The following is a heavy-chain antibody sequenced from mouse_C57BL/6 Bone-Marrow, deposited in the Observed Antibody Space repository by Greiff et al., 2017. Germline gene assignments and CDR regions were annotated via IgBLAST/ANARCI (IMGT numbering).Heavy chain of an antibody. Sequence: EVQLQQSGPELVKPGASVKISCKASGYTFTDYYMNWVKQSHGKSLEWIGDINPNNGGTSYNQKFKGKATLTVDKSSRTAYMELRSLTSEDSAVYYCATGGSSYDYAMDYWGQGTSVTVSA. D-gene: IGHD1-1*01. V-gene: IGHV1-26*01. J-gene: IGHJ4*01. CDR2: INPNNGGT. CDR1: GYTFTDYY. CDR3: ATGGSSYDYAMDY.